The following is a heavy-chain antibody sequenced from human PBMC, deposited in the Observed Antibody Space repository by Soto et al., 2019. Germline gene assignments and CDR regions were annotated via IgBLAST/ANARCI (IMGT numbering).Heavy chain of an antibody. J-gene: IGHJ4*02. CDR1: SASIISEQR. D-gene: IGHD6-19*01. CDR2: IHHSGST. CDR3: AGGFGWYAIDQ. V-gene: IGHV4-4*02. Sequence: QMQLQESGPGLVKPSETLSLTCAVSSASIISEQRWSWVRQPPGMGLEWIGEIHHSGSTNNNPSLRSRATMSVDKSKNQFSLNLKSVTAAGTAVDYCAGGFGWYAIDQWGQGTLVIVSS.